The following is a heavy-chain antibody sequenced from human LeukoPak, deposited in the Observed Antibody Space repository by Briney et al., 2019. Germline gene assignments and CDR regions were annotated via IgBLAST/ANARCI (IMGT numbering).Heavy chain of an antibody. J-gene: IGHJ3*02. CDR1: GYSFTSYW. CDR3: ARQLPNHPFCSGGSCYSSGDAFDI. D-gene: IGHD2-15*01. Sequence: PGESLKISCKGSGYSFTSYWIGWVRQMPGKGLEWMGIIYPGDSDTSYSPSFQGQVTISADKSISTAYLQWSSLKASDTAMYYCARQLPNHPFCSGGSCYSSGDAFDIWGQGTMVTVSS. V-gene: IGHV5-51*01. CDR2: IYPGDSDT.